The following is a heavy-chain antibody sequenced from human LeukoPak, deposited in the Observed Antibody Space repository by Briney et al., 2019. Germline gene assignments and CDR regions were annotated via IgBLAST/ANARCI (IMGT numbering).Heavy chain of an antibody. D-gene: IGHD3-16*01. V-gene: IGHV3-7*01. J-gene: IGHJ4*02. CDR2: IKQDGTEQ. Sequence: GGSLRLSCAASGFTFSNYWMKWVRQAPGEGLEWVANIKQDGTEQNYVDSVKGRFTISRDNAKNSLYLQMVSLRAEDTAVYYCARLGAYSDYWGQGTLVTVSS. CDR3: ARLGAYSDY. CDR1: GFTFSNYW.